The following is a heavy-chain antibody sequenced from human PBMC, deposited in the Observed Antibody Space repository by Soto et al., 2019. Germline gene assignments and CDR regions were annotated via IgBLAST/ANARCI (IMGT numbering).Heavy chain of an antibody. Sequence: QVQLQESGPGLVKPSETLSLTCTVSGGSVSSGSYYWTWIRQPPGKGLEWIGYFYYSGTTNYNPSLTSRVTTSVDTSKNQFSLKLSSVTAADTAVYFCARGGNGSGGRYYYAMDVWGQGTTVTVSS. CDR1: GGSVSSGSYY. CDR3: ARGGNGSGGRYYYAMDV. CDR2: FYYSGTT. J-gene: IGHJ6*02. D-gene: IGHD3-10*01. V-gene: IGHV4-61*01.